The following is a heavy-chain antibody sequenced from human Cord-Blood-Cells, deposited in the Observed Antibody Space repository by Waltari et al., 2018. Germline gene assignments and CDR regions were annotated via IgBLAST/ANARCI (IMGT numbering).Heavy chain of an antibody. CDR3: ARTYNWNYNWFDP. Sequence: QVQLVESGGGVVQPGRSLRLSCAASGFTFSSYAMHWVRQAPGKGLGWVAVISYEGSNKYYAASVKGRFTISRDNSKNTLYLQMNSLRAEDTAVYYCARTYNWNYNWFDPWGQGTLVTVSS. J-gene: IGHJ5*02. CDR2: ISYEGSNK. CDR1: GFTFSSYA. V-gene: IGHV3-30-3*01. D-gene: IGHD1-7*01.